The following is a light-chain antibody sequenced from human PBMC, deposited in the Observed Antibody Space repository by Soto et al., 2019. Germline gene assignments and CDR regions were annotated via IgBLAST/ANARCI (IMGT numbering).Light chain of an antibody. CDR1: SSNIGSNT. J-gene: IGLJ1*01. V-gene: IGLV1-44*01. CDR2: SNN. Sequence: QSVLTQPPSASGTPGQRVTISCSGSSSNIGSNTVNGYQQLPGTAPKRLIYSNNQRPSGVPDRFSGSKSGTSASLAISGLQSEDEADYYCAAWDDSLNGYVFGTGTKLTVL. CDR3: AAWDDSLNGYV.